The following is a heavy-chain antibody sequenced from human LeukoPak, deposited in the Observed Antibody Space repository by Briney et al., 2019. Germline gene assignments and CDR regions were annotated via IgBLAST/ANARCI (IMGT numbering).Heavy chain of an antibody. Sequence: SETMSLTCAVYGGSFSGYYWSWIRQPPGKGLEWMGEISHSGSTNYNPSLKSRVTISVDTSKNQFSLKLSSVTAADTAVYYCARHGYCSGGSCYSWGYYYYMDVWGKGTTVTISS. J-gene: IGHJ6*03. V-gene: IGHV4-34*01. D-gene: IGHD2-15*01. CDR3: ARHGYCSGGSCYSWGYYYYMDV. CDR1: GGSFSGYY. CDR2: ISHSGST.